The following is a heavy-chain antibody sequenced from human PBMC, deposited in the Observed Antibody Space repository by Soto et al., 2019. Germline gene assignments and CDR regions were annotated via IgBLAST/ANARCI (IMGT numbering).Heavy chain of an antibody. V-gene: IGHV4-34*01. CDR1: GGSFSGSY. Sequence: SETLSLTYAVYGGSFSGSYWSWIRQPPGRGLAWIGEINHSGSTNYNPSLRSRVTIYVDTTKKQFSLKLRSVTAADTAVYYCACRYSSSPRGYPWGQGTLVTVSS. D-gene: IGHD6-6*01. J-gene: IGHJ5*02. CDR3: ACRYSSSPRGYP. CDR2: INHSGST.